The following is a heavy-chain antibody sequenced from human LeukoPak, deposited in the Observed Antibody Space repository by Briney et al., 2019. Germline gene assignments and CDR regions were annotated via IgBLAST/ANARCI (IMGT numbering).Heavy chain of an antibody. V-gene: IGHV4-59*01. CDR1: GGSISNYY. CDR2: IYYSGST. J-gene: IGHJ4*02. CDR3: ARDDYGGYFDY. D-gene: IGHD4-23*01. Sequence: SETLYLTCTVSGGSISNYYWSRIRQPPGKGLEWIGYIYYSGSTNYNPSLKSRVTISVDTSKNQFSPKLSSVTAADTAVYYCARDDYGGYFDYWGQGTLVTVSS.